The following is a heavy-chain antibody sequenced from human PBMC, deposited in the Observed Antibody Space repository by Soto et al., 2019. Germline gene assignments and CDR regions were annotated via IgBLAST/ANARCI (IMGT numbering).Heavy chain of an antibody. CDR1: GFTFSSYS. V-gene: IGHV3-48*01. CDR2: ISSSSSTI. J-gene: IGHJ6*03. Sequence: PGGSLRLSCAASGFTFSSYSMNWVRQAPGKGLEWVSYISSSSSTIYYADSVKGRFTISRDNAKNSLYLQMNSLRAEDTAVYYCARVGYYFFAEQEYYMDVWGKGTTVTVSS. D-gene: IGHD3-3*01. CDR3: ARVGYYFFAEQEYYMDV.